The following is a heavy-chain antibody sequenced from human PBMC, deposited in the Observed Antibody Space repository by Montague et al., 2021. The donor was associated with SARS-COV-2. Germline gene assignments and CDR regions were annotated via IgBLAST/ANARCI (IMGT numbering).Heavy chain of an antibody. D-gene: IGHD3-22*01. J-gene: IGHJ4*02. Sequence: SETLSLTCAVYGGSFSDYYWSWLRQPPGKGLEWIGEINHRGTSKYNTSLKSRVSISLDTSKNQFSLYLSSVTAADTAVYYCARGRQHFNMIVVVMTGGEYYFDYWGQGTLVTVSS. V-gene: IGHV4-34*01. CDR1: GGSFSDYY. CDR2: INHRGTS. CDR3: ARGRQHFNMIVVVMTGGEYYFDY.